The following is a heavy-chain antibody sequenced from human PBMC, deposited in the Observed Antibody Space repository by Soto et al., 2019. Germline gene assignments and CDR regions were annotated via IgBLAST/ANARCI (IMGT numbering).Heavy chain of an antibody. Sequence: GGPLRLSCEASGLGFTGAWMSWARQAPGKGPEWIGLIKSNSAGGTVDYAAAVKGRFTISRDDSKNSLYLQMNNLKTEDTAVYYCCTNLGFYHSSGYPFWGQGTQVTVSS. CDR3: CTNLGFYHSSGYPF. CDR1: GLGFTGAW. D-gene: IGHD3-22*01. CDR2: IKSNSAGGTV. V-gene: IGHV3-15*01. J-gene: IGHJ4*02.